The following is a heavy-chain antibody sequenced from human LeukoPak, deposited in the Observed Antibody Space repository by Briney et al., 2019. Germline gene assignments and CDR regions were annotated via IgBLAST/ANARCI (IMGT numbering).Heavy chain of an antibody. Sequence: GGSLRLSCAAPRFTFSSYWMHSVCQAPGKGLVWVSRINSVGSSTNYADSVKGRFTISRDNAKNTLYLKMNSLRAEDTAVYYCARVEGFSLHLAYWGQGTLVTVSS. CDR2: INSVGSST. J-gene: IGHJ4*02. V-gene: IGHV3-74*01. CDR3: ARVEGFSLHLAY. D-gene: IGHD3-16*01. CDR1: RFTFSSYW.